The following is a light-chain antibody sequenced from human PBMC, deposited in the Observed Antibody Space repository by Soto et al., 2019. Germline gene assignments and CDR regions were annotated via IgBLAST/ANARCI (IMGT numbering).Light chain of an antibody. CDR3: QQYVSSVFT. V-gene: IGKV3-20*01. CDR2: GAS. J-gene: IGKJ2*01. Sequence: ETVLTQSPGTLSLSPGETATLSCRASQTVTTNYLAWDQQKHDQAPRLLIYGASSRATGIPDRFSGSGSGTDFTRTISRLEPEDFVMYYCQQYVSSVFTFGQGINLDIK. CDR1: QTVTTNY.